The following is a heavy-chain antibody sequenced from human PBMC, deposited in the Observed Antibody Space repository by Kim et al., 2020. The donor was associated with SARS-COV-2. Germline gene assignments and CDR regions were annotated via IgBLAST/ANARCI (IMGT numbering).Heavy chain of an antibody. D-gene: IGHD2-15*01. V-gene: IGHV3-53*01. J-gene: IGHJ3*02. CDR1: GLTVSSNY. CDR2: ISSGGST. CDR3: ARQGGGGGDYAFDI. Sequence: GGSLRLSCAASGLTVSSNYMSWVRQAAGKGLEWVSIISSGGSTYYPDSVKGRFTIFRDYSKNTVYLQMNSLRAEDTAMYYCARQGGGGGDYAFDIWGQGTMVTVSS.